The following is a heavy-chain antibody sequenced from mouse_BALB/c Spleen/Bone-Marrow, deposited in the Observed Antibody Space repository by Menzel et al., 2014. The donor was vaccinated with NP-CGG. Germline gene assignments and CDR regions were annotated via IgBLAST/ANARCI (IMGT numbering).Heavy chain of an antibody. CDR1: GYAFSSSW. Sequence: HVQLQQPGPELVKPGASVKISCKASGYAFSSSWMNWVKQRPGQGLEWIGRIYPGDGDTNYNGKFKGKATLTADKSSSTAYMQLSSLTSVDSAVYFCARSDGYRAMDYWGQGTSVTVSS. D-gene: IGHD2-3*01. J-gene: IGHJ4*01. V-gene: IGHV1-82*01. CDR2: IYPGDGDT. CDR3: ARSDGYRAMDY.